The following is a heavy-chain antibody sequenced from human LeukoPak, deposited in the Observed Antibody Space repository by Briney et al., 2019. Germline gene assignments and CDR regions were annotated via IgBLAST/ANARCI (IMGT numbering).Heavy chain of an antibody. CDR1: GFTVSSNY. D-gene: IGHD5-18*01. CDR3: ARGPGYSYGYYYYYMDV. Sequence: PGGSLRLSCAASGFTVSSNYMSWVRQAPGKGLEWVSVIYSGGNTYYADSVKGRFTISRDNSKNTLYLQMNSLRAEDTAVYYCARGPGYSYGYYYYYMDVWGKGTTVTISS. J-gene: IGHJ6*03. V-gene: IGHV3-66*01. CDR2: IYSGGNT.